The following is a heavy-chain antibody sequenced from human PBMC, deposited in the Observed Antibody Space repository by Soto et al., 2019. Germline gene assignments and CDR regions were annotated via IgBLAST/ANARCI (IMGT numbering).Heavy chain of an antibody. CDR1: SGSISSGGYY. CDR3: LRIGGFVATLFDY. J-gene: IGHJ4*02. CDR2: IHYSGNT. V-gene: IGHV4-31*03. Sequence: SETVSLTCTVSSGSISSGGYYWSWIRQHPGKGLEWIGYIHYSGNTYYNPSLKSRHTISVDTSKNQFSLKLSSVTAADTAVYYCLRIGGFVATLFDYRGQRTLVTVSA. D-gene: IGHD5-12*01.